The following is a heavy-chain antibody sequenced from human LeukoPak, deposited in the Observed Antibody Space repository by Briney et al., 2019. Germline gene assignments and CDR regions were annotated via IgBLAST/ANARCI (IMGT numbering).Heavy chain of an antibody. D-gene: IGHD3-3*01. CDR2: IYYRGST. CDR3: SRVTRSYDAFDI. J-gene: IGHJ3*02. CDR1: GDSISSYY. V-gene: IGHV4-59*01. Sequence: SETLSLTCTVSGDSISSYYWSWIRQPPGKGLEWIGYIYYRGSTNYNPSLKSRVTISVDTSKNQFSLTLSSVTAADTAVYYCSRVTRSYDAFDIWGRGTMVTVSS.